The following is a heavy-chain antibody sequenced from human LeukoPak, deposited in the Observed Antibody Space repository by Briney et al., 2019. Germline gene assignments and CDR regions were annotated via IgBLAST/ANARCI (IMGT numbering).Heavy chain of an antibody. CDR3: AIRIAGDAFDI. V-gene: IGHV1-46*01. J-gene: IGHJ3*02. CDR2: INPSGGST. D-gene: IGHD6-13*01. CDR1: GYTFTSYY. Sequence: GASVKVSCKASGYTFTSYYMHWVRQAPGQGLEWMGIINPSGGSTSYAQKFQGGVTMTRDTSTSTVYMELSSLRSEDTAVYYCAIRIAGDAFDIWGQGTMVTVSS.